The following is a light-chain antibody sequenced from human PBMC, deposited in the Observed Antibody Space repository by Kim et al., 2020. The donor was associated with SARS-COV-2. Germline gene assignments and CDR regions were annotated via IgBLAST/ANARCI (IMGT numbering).Light chain of an antibody. CDR2: DNN. CDR1: SSKIGNNY. V-gene: IGLV1-51*01. J-gene: IGLJ2*01. Sequence: GQKVIISCSGRSSKIGNNYVSWYQQLPGTTPKLLIYDNNKRPSGIPDRFSGSKSGTSATLGITGLQTGDEADYYCGTWDGRLSAVVFGGGTKLTVL. CDR3: GTWDGRLSAVV.